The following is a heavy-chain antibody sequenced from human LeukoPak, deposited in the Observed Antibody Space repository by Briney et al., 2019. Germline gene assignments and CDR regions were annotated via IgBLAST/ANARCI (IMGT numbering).Heavy chain of an antibody. CDR2: IQYIGST. J-gene: IGHJ3*02. CDR1: GHSISSYY. V-gene: IGHV4-59*01. CDR3: ARDCAFDI. Sequence: SETRSLTCTVAGHSISSYYWSWIRQPPGKGLEWIGYIQYIGSTNYNRSFKSRVTISVDTYNNQFSVKLSSVPGADTAVYYCARDCAFDIWGQGTMVTVSS.